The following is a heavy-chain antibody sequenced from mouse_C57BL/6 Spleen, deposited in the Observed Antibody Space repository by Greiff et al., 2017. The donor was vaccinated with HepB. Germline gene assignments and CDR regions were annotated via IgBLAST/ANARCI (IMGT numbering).Heavy chain of an antibody. CDR1: GFTFSSYG. J-gene: IGHJ1*03. D-gene: IGHD3-2*02. CDR2: ISSGGSYT. CDR3: ARPGDSAGQWYFDV. Sequence: EVQRVQSGADLVKPGGSLKLSCAASGFTFSSYGMPWVRQTPDKRLEWVGTISSGGSYTYYPDSVKGRITISRDNAKNTVYLQMSSLMSEDTAMYYCARPGDSAGQWYFDVWGKGTTVTVSS. V-gene: IGHV5-6*01.